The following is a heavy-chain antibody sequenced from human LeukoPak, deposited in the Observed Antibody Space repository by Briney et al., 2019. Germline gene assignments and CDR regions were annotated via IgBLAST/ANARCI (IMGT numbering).Heavy chain of an antibody. J-gene: IGHJ1*01. V-gene: IGHV1-46*01. Sequence: GASVTVSCKASGYTFTSYYMHWVRQAPGQGLEWMGIINPSGGSTFYAQKFQGRVTMTRDMSTSTVYMELSSLRSEDTAVYYCASPGADYGVPKTPEYFQHWGQGTLVTVSS. CDR2: INPSGGST. D-gene: IGHD4/OR15-4a*01. CDR3: ASPGADYGVPKTPEYFQH. CDR1: GYTFTSYY.